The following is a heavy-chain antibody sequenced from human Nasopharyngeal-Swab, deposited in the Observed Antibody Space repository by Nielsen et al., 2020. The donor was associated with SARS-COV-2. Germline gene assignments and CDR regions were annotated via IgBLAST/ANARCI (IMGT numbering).Heavy chain of an antibody. CDR3: AREFVTMVRGVISHYYYYGMDV. CDR1: GGSISSYY. CDR2: INHSGST. V-gene: IGHV4-34*01. D-gene: IGHD3-10*01. Sequence: SETLSLTCTVSGGSISSYYWSWIRQPPGKGLEWIGEINHSGSTNYNPSLKSRVTISVDTSKNQFSLKLSSVTAADTAVYYCAREFVTMVRGVISHYYYYGMDVWGQGTTVTVSS. J-gene: IGHJ6*02.